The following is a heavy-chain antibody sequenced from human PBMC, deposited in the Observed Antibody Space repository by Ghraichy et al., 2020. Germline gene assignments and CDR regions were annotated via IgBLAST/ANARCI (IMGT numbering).Heavy chain of an antibody. D-gene: IGHD3-3*01. V-gene: IGHV3-48*03. Sequence: GGSLRLSCAASGFTFSSYEMNWVRQAPGKGLEWVSYISSSGSTIYYADSVKGRFTISRDNAKNSLYLQMNSLRAEDTAVYYCARDGFLRVFDYWGQGTLVTVSS. CDR3: ARDGFLRVFDY. J-gene: IGHJ4*02. CDR2: ISSSGSTI. CDR1: GFTFSSYE.